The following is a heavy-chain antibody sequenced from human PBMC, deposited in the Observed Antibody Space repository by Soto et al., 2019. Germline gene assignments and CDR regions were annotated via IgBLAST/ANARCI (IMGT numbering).Heavy chain of an antibody. CDR2: FYYSGST. V-gene: IGHV4-59*01. CDR3: ARDRGYSSGWYEGQYYFDY. Sequence: PSETLSLTCPVSGGSISSYYWRCIRQPPGKGLEWIGYFYYSGSTNYNPSLKSRVTISVDTSKNQFSLKLSSVTAADTAVYYCARDRGYSSGWYEGQYYFDYWGQGTLVTVSS. CDR1: GGSISSYY. D-gene: IGHD6-19*01. J-gene: IGHJ4*02.